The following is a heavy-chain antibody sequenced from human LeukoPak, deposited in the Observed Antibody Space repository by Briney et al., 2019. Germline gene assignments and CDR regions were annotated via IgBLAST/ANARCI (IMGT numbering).Heavy chain of an antibody. CDR2: IYYSGST. CDR1: GGSISSYY. Sequence: RPSETLSLTCTVSGGSISSYYWSWIRQPPGKGLEWIGYIYYSGSTNYNPSLKSRVIISVDTSKNQFSLKLSSVTAADTAVYYCARDLLSAGNAFDIWGQGTMVTVSS. J-gene: IGHJ3*02. CDR3: ARDLLSAGNAFDI. V-gene: IGHV4-59*01. D-gene: IGHD3-10*01.